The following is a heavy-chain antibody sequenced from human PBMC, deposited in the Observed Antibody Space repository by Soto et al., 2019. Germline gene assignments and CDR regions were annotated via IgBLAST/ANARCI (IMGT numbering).Heavy chain of an antibody. V-gene: IGHV4-38-2*01. J-gene: IGHJ6*02. Sequence: SETLSLTCAVSGYSISSGYYWGWIRQPPGKGLEWIGSIYHSGSTYYNPSLKSRVTISVDTSKNQFSLKLSSVTAADTAVYYCARARGQWLANYYYGMDVWGQGTTVTVSS. CDR1: GYSISSGYY. D-gene: IGHD6-19*01. CDR3: ARARGQWLANYYYGMDV. CDR2: IYHSGST.